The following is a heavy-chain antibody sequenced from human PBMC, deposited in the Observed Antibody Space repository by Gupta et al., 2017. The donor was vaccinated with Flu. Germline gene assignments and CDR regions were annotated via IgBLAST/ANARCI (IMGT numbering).Heavy chain of an antibody. Sequence: QVQLVQSGAEVKKPGSSVKVSCKASGGTFSSYTISWVRQAPGQGLEWMGRIIPILGIANYAQKFQGRVTITADKSTSTAYMELSSLRSEDTAVYYCASGAAGYCSSTSCYRWYYFDYWGQGTLVTVSS. CDR2: IIPILGIA. CDR3: ASGAAGYCSSTSCYRWYYFDY. V-gene: IGHV1-69*02. D-gene: IGHD2-2*02. CDR1: GGTFSSYT. J-gene: IGHJ4*02.